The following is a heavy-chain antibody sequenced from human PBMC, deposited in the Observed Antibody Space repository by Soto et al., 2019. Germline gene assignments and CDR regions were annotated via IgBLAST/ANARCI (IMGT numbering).Heavy chain of an antibody. D-gene: IGHD2-21*02. J-gene: IGHJ6*02. CDR1: GGYISGYY. V-gene: IGHV4-59*01. CDR2: MYNTGST. CDR3: ARDLWGYCGTDCYPLDV. Sequence: PSETLSLTCTVSGGYISGYYWSWIRQPPGKGLEWIGYMYNTGSTVYNPSFKSRVTISVDTSKNQFSLKLNSVTAADTAVYYCARDLWGYCGTDCYPLDVWGQGTTVTVS.